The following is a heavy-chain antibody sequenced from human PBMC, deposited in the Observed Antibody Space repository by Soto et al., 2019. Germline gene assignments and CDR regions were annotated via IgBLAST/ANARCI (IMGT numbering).Heavy chain of an antibody. J-gene: IGHJ4*02. V-gene: IGHV3-53*01. D-gene: IGHD5-18*01. Sequence: GGSLRLSCAASGFTVSSNYMSWVRQAPGKGLEWVSVIYSGGSTYYADSAKGRFTISRDNSKNTLYLQMNSLRAEDTAVYYCARALQLWYFDYWGQGTLVTVSS. CDR3: ARALQLWYFDY. CDR2: IYSGGST. CDR1: GFTVSSNY.